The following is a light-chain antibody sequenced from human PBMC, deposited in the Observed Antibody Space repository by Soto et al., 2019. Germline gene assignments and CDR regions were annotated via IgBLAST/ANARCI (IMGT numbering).Light chain of an antibody. CDR3: QQRDSWPIT. Sequence: EIVLAHSPASLSLSPGERASLSCRASQSVDSYLVWYQQKPGQAPRLLIFGASNRATGIPARFSGSGYGTDFNLTINSLEPDDFAVYYCQQRDSWPITFGQGTRLEIK. CDR1: QSVDSY. J-gene: IGKJ5*01. V-gene: IGKV3-11*01. CDR2: GAS.